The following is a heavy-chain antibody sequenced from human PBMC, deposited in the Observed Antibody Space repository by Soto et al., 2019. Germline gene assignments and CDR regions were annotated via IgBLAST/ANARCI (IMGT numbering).Heavy chain of an antibody. V-gene: IGHV4-34*01. CDR1: AGSFNGYY. Sequence: TLSLPCAVYAGSFNGYYWSWIGPPPGNGLEWIGEINHSGSTNYNPSLKRRVTISVDTSKNHFSPKLSSVTAADPAVYYCARAGGGWYYYYGMDVWGQGTTVTVSS. CDR2: INHSGST. D-gene: IGHD2-15*01. J-gene: IGHJ6*02. CDR3: ARAGGGWYYYYGMDV.